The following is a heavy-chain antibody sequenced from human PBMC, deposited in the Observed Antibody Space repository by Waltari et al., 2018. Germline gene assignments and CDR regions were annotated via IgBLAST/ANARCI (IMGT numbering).Heavy chain of an antibody. D-gene: IGHD3-22*01. CDR3: AGGYGSSDS. CDR1: GGSVSGNY. V-gene: IGHV4-34*02. CDR2: ISPTGTA. Sequence: QVQLQQWGTGLLKPSATLSLTCNVSGGSVSGNYWRWIRQSPGKGLELLGEISPTGTANYIPSLKSRLTMSVDTAKNQFSVSLTSVTAADTALYFCAGGYGSSDSWGQGTLVTVSS. J-gene: IGHJ4*02.